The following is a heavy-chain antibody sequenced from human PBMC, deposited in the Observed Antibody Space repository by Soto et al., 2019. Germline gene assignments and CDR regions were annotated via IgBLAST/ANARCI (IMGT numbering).Heavy chain of an antibody. Sequence: PSETLSLTCTVSGGSISSYYWSWIRQPPGKGLEWIGYIYYSGSTNYNPSLKSRVTISVDTSKNQFSLKLSSVTAADTAVYYCARGGAGGQYSSSSFNYYYGMDVWGQGTTVTVSS. D-gene: IGHD6-6*01. V-gene: IGHV4-59*08. CDR2: IYYSGST. CDR3: ARGGAGGQYSSSSFNYYYGMDV. J-gene: IGHJ6*02. CDR1: GGSISSYY.